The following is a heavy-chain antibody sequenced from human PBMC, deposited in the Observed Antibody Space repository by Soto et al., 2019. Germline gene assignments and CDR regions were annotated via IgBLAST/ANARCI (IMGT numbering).Heavy chain of an antibody. J-gene: IGHJ4*02. CDR3: AKEQKDSSTWSELNY. CDR2: ISGSGRST. Sequence: GGSLRLSCAASGFTFSTYAMSWVRQAPGKGLEWVSSISGSGRSTYYADSVKGRFTISRDNSKNTLYLQMNSLRAEDTAVYYCAKEQKDSSTWSELNYWGQGTLVTVSS. V-gene: IGHV3-23*01. D-gene: IGHD6-13*01. CDR1: GFTFSTYA.